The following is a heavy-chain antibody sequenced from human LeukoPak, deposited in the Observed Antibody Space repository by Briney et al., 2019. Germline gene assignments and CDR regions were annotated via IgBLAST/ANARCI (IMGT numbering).Heavy chain of an antibody. CDR1: GGSISSHY. D-gene: IGHD3-3*01. V-gene: IGHV4-59*11. Sequence: KPSETLSLTCTVSGGSISSHYWSWIRQPPGKGLEWIGYIYYSGSTNYNPSLESRVTISVDTSKNQFSLKLSSVTAADTAVYYCAREPTNYDFWSGYYGYMDVWGKGTTVTVSS. J-gene: IGHJ6*03. CDR3: AREPTNYDFWSGYYGYMDV. CDR2: IYYSGST.